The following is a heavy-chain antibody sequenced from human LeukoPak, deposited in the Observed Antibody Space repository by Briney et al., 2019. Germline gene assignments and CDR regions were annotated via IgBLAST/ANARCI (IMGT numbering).Heavy chain of an antibody. V-gene: IGHV4-4*07. D-gene: IGHD6-6*01. CDR3: AKLDLGSSSSRYYYMDV. CDR1: GGSISSYY. J-gene: IGHJ6*03. CDR2: IYTSGSP. Sequence: SETLSLTCTFSGGSISSYYWSWIRQPAGKGLEWIGRIYTSGSPNYNPSLKSRVTMSVDTSKNQFSLRPSSVTAADTAVYYCAKLDLGSSSSRYYYMDVWGKGTTVTVSS.